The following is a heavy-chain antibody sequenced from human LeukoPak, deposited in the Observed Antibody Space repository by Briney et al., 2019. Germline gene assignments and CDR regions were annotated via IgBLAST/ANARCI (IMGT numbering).Heavy chain of an antibody. D-gene: IGHD2-15*01. CDR1: GFTFSSYS. J-gene: IGHJ6*03. V-gene: IGHV3-74*01. CDR3: ARGHIVVGYYYYMDV. CDR2: INTDGSST. Sequence: GGSLRLSCAASGFTFSSYSMNWVRQAPGKGLEWVSRINTDGSSTNYADSVKGRFTISRDNAKNTLYLQMNSLRAEDTAVYYCARGHIVVGYYYYMDVWGKGTTVTVSS.